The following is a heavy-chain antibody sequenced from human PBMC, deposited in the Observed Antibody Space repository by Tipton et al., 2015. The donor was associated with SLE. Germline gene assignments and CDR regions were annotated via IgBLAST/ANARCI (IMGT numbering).Heavy chain of an antibody. V-gene: IGHV4-38-2*02. CDR1: GYSISSGFY. D-gene: IGHD3-3*01. Sequence: TLSLTCTVSGYSISSGFYWGWIRQPPTKGLEWLGTTYHTGSTYYSPSLESRVTISVDTSKNQFSLKLSSVTAADTALYYCARGDFWSGNDYWGQGILVTVSS. J-gene: IGHJ4*02. CDR2: TYHTGST. CDR3: ARGDFWSGNDY.